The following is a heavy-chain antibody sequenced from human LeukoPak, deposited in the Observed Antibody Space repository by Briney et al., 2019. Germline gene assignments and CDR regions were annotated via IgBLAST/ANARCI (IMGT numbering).Heavy chain of an antibody. V-gene: IGHV3-21*01. J-gene: IGHJ4*02. CDR3: ASPLSGYSDFDY. CDR2: ISSSSSYI. Sequence: PGGSLRLSCAASGFTFSSYSMNWVRQAPGKGLEWVSSISSSSSYIYYADSVKGRFTISRDNAKNSLYLQMNSLRAEDTAVYYCASPLSGYSDFDYWGQGTLVTVSS. D-gene: IGHD3-22*01. CDR1: GFTFSSYS.